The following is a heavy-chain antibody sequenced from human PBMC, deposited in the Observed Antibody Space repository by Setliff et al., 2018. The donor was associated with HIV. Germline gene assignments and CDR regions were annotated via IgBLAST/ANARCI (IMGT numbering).Heavy chain of an antibody. D-gene: IGHD3-9*01. V-gene: IGHV1-18*01. CDR2: ISSYNGNT. Sequence: ASVKVSCKASGYIFSTYGISWVRQAPGQGLEWMGWISSYNGNTNYAQKFQGRVSMTTDTSTSTVYVELRSLRSDDTAVYYCARDLDILTGYYWGLDYWGQGTLVTVSS. CDR3: ARDLDILTGYYWGLDY. CDR1: GYIFSTYG. J-gene: IGHJ4*02.